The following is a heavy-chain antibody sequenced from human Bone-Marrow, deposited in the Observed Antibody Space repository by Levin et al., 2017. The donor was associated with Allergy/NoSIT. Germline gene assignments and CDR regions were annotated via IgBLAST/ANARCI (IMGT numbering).Heavy chain of an antibody. J-gene: IGHJ4*02. CDR2: IFNSGSA. CDR1: GGSISSGVNY. Sequence: LRLSCTVSGGSISSGVNYWSWIRQHPGKGLEWIGYIFNSGSAYFNPSLKSRVTISADTSKNQFSLRLSSVTAADTAVYYCARGGGEPDPLFFGYWGQGTLVTVSS. V-gene: IGHV4-31*03. D-gene: IGHD2-21*01. CDR3: ARGGGEPDPLFFGY.